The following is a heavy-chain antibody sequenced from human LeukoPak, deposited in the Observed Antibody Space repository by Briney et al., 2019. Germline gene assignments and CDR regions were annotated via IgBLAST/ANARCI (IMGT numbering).Heavy chain of an antibody. CDR2: IYYSGST. CDR3: ARAVLPAAMRYYYYYYMDV. Sequence: SETLSLTCTVSGGSISSYYWSWIRQPPGKGLEWIGYIYYSGSTNYNPSLKSRVTISVDTSKNQFSLKLSSVTAADTAVYYCARAVLPAAMRYYYYYYMDVWGKGTTVTVSS. V-gene: IGHV4-59*01. D-gene: IGHD2-2*01. J-gene: IGHJ6*03. CDR1: GGSISSYY.